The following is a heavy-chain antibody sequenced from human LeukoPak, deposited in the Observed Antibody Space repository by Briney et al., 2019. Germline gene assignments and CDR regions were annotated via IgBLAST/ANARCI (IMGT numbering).Heavy chain of an antibody. CDR2: IKQDGSEK. J-gene: IGHJ3*02. V-gene: IGHV3-7*01. CDR3: AREGGGYCSSTSCYQPPAFDI. Sequence: GGSLRLSCAASGFTFSSYWMSWVRQAPGKGLEWVANIKQDGSEKYYVDSVKGRFTISRDNAKNSLYLQMNSLRAEDTAVYYCAREGGGYCSSTSCYQPPAFDIWGQGTMVTVSS. D-gene: IGHD2-2*01. CDR1: GFTFSSYW.